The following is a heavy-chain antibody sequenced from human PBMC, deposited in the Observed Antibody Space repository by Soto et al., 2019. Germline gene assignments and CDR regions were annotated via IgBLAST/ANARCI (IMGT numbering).Heavy chain of an antibody. V-gene: IGHV1-2*02. CDR1: GYTFTGYY. CDR2: INPNSDNT. CDR3: AASPSFWQNYYYGAMDV. Sequence: ASVKVSCKASGYTFTGYYMHWVRQAPGQGFEWMGWINPNSDNTNYAQKFQDRVTITRDLSTHTIYMDFRSLKSEDTAVYYCAASPSFWQNYYYGAMDVWGQGTTVTVSS. J-gene: IGHJ6*02.